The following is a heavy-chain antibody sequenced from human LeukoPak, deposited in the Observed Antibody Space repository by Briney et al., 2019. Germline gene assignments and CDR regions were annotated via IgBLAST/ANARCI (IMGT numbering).Heavy chain of an antibody. CDR1: GFTFSNYA. V-gene: IGHV3-23*01. Sequence: GGSLRLSCAAAGFTFSNYAMTWVRQAPGRGLEWVSSISGSGGSTYYADSVKGRFTISRDNSKNTLYLQMYSLRAEDTAVYYCAKVEGASKASVYWGQGTLVTVSS. CDR2: ISGSGGST. D-gene: IGHD1-1*01. CDR3: AKVEGASKASVY. J-gene: IGHJ4*02.